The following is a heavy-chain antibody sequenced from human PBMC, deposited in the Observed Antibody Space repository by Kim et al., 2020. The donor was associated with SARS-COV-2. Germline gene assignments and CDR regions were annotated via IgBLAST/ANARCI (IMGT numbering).Heavy chain of an antibody. Sequence: SETLSLTCTVSGGSISSYYWSWIRQPAGKGLEWIGRIYTSGSTNSNPSLKSRVTMSVDTSKNQFSLRLSSVTAADTAVYYCARYGTDSYAEGYGDPSESDNGFDPWGQGTLVTVSS. CDR2: IYTSGST. CDR3: ARYGTDSYAEGYGDPSESDNGFDP. D-gene: IGHD4-17*01. V-gene: IGHV4-4*07. CDR1: GGSISSYY. J-gene: IGHJ5*02.